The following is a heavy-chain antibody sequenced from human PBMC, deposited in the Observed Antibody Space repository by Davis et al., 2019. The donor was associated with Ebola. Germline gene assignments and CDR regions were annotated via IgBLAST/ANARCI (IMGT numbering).Heavy chain of an antibody. V-gene: IGHV3-30*14. Sequence: GESLKISCAASGFTFGTYAMHWVRQAPGKRPEWVAVISYHGSEKYYADSVKGRFTISRENAKNSLYLQMNSLRAGDTAVYYCAGGKDSSGWYGDDAFDFWGQGTMVTVSS. D-gene: IGHD6-19*01. CDR2: ISYHGSEK. CDR3: AGGKDSSGWYGDDAFDF. J-gene: IGHJ3*01. CDR1: GFTFGTYA.